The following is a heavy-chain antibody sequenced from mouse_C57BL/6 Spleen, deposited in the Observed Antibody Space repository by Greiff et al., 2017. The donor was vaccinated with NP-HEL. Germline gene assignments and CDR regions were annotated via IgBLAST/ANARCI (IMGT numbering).Heavy chain of an antibody. CDR1: GYTFTSYW. Sequence: EVQLQQSGTVLARPGASVKMSCKTSGYTFTSYWMHWVKQRPGQGLEWIGAIYPGNSDTSYNQKFKGKAKLTAVTSASTAYMELSSLTNEDSAVYYCTGLDDYDPFYYAMDYWGQGTSVTVSS. CDR3: TGLDDYDPFYYAMDY. D-gene: IGHD2-4*01. J-gene: IGHJ4*01. V-gene: IGHV1-5*01. CDR2: IYPGNSDT.